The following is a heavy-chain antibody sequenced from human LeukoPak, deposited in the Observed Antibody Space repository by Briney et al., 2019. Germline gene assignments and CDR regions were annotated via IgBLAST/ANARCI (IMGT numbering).Heavy chain of an antibody. J-gene: IGHJ3*02. CDR3: ARRIAVAGTWAFDI. CDR1: GDSISSYF. CDR2: LYYSGDT. Sequence: SETLSLTCTVSGDSISSYFWSWIRQPPGKGLGCLGYLYYSGDTNYIPSLKSRVNLSLDTSNNQFSLKLSSVTAADTAVYYCARRIAVAGTWAFDIWGQGTMVTVSS. V-gene: IGHV4-59*01. D-gene: IGHD6-19*01.